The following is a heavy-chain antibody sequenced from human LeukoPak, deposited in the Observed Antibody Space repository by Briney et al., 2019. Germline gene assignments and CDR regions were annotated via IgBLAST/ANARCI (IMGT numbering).Heavy chain of an antibody. CDR2: VWTDGISK. D-gene: IGHD6-19*01. CDR3: AKGVHSSGWWGSPPREYLDY. J-gene: IGHJ4*02. CDR1: GCSFSSFG. V-gene: IGHV3-33*06. Sequence: PGGSLSLSWAVSGCSFSSFGMHWVRQPPGKGLEWVANVWTDGISKYYADSVKGRVTISRDNYKSTLYLQMDRLAVEDTAVYYCAKGVHSSGWWGSPPREYLDYWGQGTLVTVSS.